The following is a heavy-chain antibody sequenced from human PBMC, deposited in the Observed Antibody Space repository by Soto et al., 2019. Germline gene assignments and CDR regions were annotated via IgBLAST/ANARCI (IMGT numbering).Heavy chain of an antibody. CDR2: IYYSGST. Sequence: PSETLSLTCTVSGGSISIYYWSWIRQPPGKGLEWIGYIYYSGSTNYNPSLKSRVTISVDTSKNQFSLKLSSVTAADTAVYYCARLAGDYYYYYGMDVWGQGTTVTVSS. CDR1: GGSISIYY. CDR3: ARLAGDYYYYYGMDV. V-gene: IGHV4-59*12. D-gene: IGHD3-16*01. J-gene: IGHJ6*02.